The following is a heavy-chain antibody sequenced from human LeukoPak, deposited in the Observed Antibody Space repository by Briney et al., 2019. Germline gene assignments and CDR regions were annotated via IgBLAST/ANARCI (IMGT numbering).Heavy chain of an antibody. D-gene: IGHD6-13*01. V-gene: IGHV3-21*01. Sequence: PGGSLRLSCVASGFTFSSYSMNWVRQAPGKGLEWVSSISSSSSYIYYADSVKGRFTISRDNAKNSLYLQMNSLRAEDTAVYYCARDPGGIAVAGTNFDYWGQGTLGTVSS. J-gene: IGHJ4*02. CDR2: ISSSSSYI. CDR3: ARDPGGIAVAGTNFDY. CDR1: GFTFSSYS.